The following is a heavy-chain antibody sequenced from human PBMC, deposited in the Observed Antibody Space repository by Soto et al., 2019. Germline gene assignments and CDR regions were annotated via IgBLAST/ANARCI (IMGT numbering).Heavy chain of an antibody. Sequence: EVQLVESGGGLVKPGGSLRLSCAASGFTFSNAWMNWVRQAPGKGLEWVGRIKSKTDGGTTDYAAPVKGRFTISRDDATNPLYLQMNSLQTEDTAVYYRTTGPGVIAAPYWGQGTLVTVSS. CDR1: GFTFSNAW. D-gene: IGHD2-21*01. CDR3: TTGPGVIAAPY. J-gene: IGHJ4*02. V-gene: IGHV3-15*07. CDR2: IKSKTDGGTT.